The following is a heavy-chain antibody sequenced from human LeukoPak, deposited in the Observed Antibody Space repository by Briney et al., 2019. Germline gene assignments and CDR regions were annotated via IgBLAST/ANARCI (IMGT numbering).Heavy chain of an antibody. V-gene: IGHV3-30*02. D-gene: IGHD4-17*01. CDR3: AKDYGDYPYFDY. CDR2: IRFDGSNK. Sequence: GGSLRLSCAASGFTFSSYGMHWVRQAPGKGLEWVAFIRFDGSNKYYADSVKGRFTISRDNSKNTLYLQMKSLRAEDTAVYYCAKDYGDYPYFDYWGQGTLVTVSS. CDR1: GFTFSSYG. J-gene: IGHJ4*02.